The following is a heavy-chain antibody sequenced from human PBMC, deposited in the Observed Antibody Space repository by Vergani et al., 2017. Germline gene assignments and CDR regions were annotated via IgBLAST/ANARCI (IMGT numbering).Heavy chain of an antibody. CDR3: ARDMTMALYNWFDP. V-gene: IGHV3-11*01. J-gene: IGHJ5*02. CDR2: ISSSGSTI. CDR1: GFTFSDYH. D-gene: IGHD4/OR15-4a*01. Sequence: QVQLVDSGGGLVKPGGSLRLSCAASGFTFSDYHMSWIRQAPGKGLEWVSYISSSGSTIYYADSVKGRFTISRYNAKNSLYLQMNSLRAEDTAVYYCARDMTMALYNWFDPWGQGTLVTVSS.